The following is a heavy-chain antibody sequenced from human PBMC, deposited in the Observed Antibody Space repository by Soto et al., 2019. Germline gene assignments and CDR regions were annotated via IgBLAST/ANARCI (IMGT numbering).Heavy chain of an antibody. CDR2: INYSGST. CDR1: GGSISSSSYY. V-gene: IGHV4-39*01. D-gene: IGHD2-15*01. J-gene: IGHJ4*02. Sequence: QLQLQESGPGLVKPSETLSLTCTVSGGSISSSSYYWGWIRQPPGKGLEWIGGINYSGSTYYNPSLKNRVTLSVDTSKNQFSLKLSSVTASYTAVYYCARHTPAISIADHWGQGTLVTVSS. CDR3: ARHTPAISIADH.